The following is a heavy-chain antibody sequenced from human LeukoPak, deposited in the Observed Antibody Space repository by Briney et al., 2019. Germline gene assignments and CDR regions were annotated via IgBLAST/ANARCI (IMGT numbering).Heavy chain of an antibody. CDR3: ARVRDSSGSQADY. Sequence: ASVKVSCKASGGTFSSYAITWVRQAPGQGLEWMGGIIPIFDTSNYAQKFQGRVTFTSDDSTSTAYMELSSLRSEDTAVYYCARVRDSSGSQADYWGQGTLVTVSS. V-gene: IGHV1-69*01. D-gene: IGHD3-22*01. CDR2: IIPIFDTS. CDR1: GGTFSSYA. J-gene: IGHJ4*02.